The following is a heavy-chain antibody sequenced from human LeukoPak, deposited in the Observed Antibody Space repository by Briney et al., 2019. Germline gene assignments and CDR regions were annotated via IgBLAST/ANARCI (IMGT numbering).Heavy chain of an antibody. CDR1: GYTFTGYY. CDR2: INPNSGGT. V-gene: IGHV1-2*02. D-gene: IGHD5-12*01. Sequence: ASVKVSCKASGYTFTGYYIHWVRQAPGQGLEWMGWINPNSGGTNYAQKFQGRVTMTRDTSIRTAYMELSRLRSDDTAMYYCARDNSVGDSAWWFDPWGQGTLVTVSS. CDR3: ARDNSVGDSAWWFDP. J-gene: IGHJ5*02.